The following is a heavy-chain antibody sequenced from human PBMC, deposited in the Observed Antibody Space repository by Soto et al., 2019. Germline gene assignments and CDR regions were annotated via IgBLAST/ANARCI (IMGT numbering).Heavy chain of an antibody. V-gene: IGHV3-33*05. J-gene: IGHJ4*02. D-gene: IGHD3-10*01. CDR2: ISYDGSNK. CDR1: GFTFSSYG. CDR3: AFGSGSFRNPDY. Sequence: GGSLRLSCAASGFTFSSYGIHWVRQAPGQGLEWVAIISYDGSNKYYADSVKGRFTISRDNSNNTLYLQMDSLSAEDTALYYCAFGSGSFRNPDYWGQGTLVTVSS.